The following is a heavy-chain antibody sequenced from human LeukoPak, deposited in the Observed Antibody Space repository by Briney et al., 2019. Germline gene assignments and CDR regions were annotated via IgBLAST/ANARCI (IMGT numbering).Heavy chain of an antibody. CDR1: GGSMYNYY. CDR3: VRGSKNWRLWQWPDFDS. J-gene: IGHJ4*02. V-gene: IGHV4-59*01. D-gene: IGHD6-19*01. Sequence: PSETLSLTCNVSGGSMYNYYWSWMRQPPGKGLEWPAFIYHTGSPSYNPSLKSRVTISLDASKNQFSLHVRSVTTADTAVYYCVRGSKNWRLWQWPDFDSWGQGTLVTVSS. CDR2: IYHTGSP.